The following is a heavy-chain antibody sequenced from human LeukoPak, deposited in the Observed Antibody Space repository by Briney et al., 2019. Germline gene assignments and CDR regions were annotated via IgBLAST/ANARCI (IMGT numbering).Heavy chain of an antibody. CDR1: GGSISSGDYS. V-gene: IGHV4-30-4*01. CDR3: ARAYDSSGYYLLGY. D-gene: IGHD3-22*01. Sequence: ASETLSLTCTVSGGSISSGDYSWSWIRQPPGKGLEWIGYSYYSGSTYYNSSLKSRVTISVDTSKNQFSLKLSSVTAADTAVYYCARAYDSSGYYLLGYWGQGTLVTVSS. CDR2: SYYSGST. J-gene: IGHJ4*02.